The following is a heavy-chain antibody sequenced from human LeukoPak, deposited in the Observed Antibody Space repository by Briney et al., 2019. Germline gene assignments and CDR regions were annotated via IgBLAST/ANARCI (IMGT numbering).Heavy chain of an antibody. CDR1: GFTFTDYY. V-gene: IGHV3-11*04. Sequence: PGGSLRLSCAASGFTFTDYYISWIRQAPGKGLEWISYISSSGSTIYYADSMKGRFNISRDNAKNSVYLQMDSLRAEDTAVYYCARGYNYYYYMDVWGKGTTVTVAS. CDR2: ISSSGSTI. CDR3: ARGYNYYYYMDV. J-gene: IGHJ6*03.